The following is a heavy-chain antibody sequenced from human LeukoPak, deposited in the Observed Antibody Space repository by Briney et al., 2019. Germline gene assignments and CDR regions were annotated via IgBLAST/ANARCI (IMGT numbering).Heavy chain of an antibody. J-gene: IGHJ5*02. CDR1: GYTFTGYY. D-gene: IGHD3-3*01. CDR2: INPNSGGT. V-gene: IGHV1-2*02. CDR3: ARDGYDFWSGYYPFDP. Sequence: ASVKVSCKASGYTFTGYYMHWVRQAPGQGLEWMGWINPNSGGTNYAQKFQGRVTMTRDTSISTAYMELSRLRSDDTAVYYCARDGYDFWSGYYPFDPWGQGTLVTASS.